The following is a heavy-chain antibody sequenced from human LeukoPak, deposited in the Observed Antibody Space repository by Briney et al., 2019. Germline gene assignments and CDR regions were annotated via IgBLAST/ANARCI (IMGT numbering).Heavy chain of an antibody. CDR2: IYYSGST. CDR3: ARPTGGGGSCFDY. V-gene: IGHV4-39*01. CDR1: GGSISSSSYY. Sequence: SETLSLTCTVSGGSISSSSYYWGWIRQPPGKGLEWIGSIYYSGSTYYNPSLKSRVTISVDTSKNQFSLKLSSVAAADTAVYYCARPTGGGGSCFDYWGQGTLVTVSS. D-gene: IGHD2-15*01. J-gene: IGHJ4*02.